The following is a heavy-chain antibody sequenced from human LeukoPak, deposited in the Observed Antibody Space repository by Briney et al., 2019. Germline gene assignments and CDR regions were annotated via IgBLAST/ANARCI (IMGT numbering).Heavy chain of an antibody. D-gene: IGHD3-10*01. V-gene: IGHV3-7*05. J-gene: IGHJ5*02. CDR2: IKPDGGAT. CDR3: VRGGSGTVVRRIDWARLLP. Sequence: PGGSLRLSCTAWVFTFRKGFKIWLRQTPGKGLDWVANIKPDGGATYYADSVNGRFTISRDNAKNSLYQQMNSLRAEDTAVYYCVRGGSGTVVRRIDWARLLPWRQGTLVTVSS. CDR1: VFTFRKGF.